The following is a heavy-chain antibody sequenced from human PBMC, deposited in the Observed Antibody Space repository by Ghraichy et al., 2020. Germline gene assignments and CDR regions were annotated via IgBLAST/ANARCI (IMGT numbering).Heavy chain of an antibody. Sequence: SETLSLTCPVYDKSFSNYYWSWIRQPPGKALEWIGEIHPLGSTHYNPSLQSRATISVDTSKNQFSLRLKSMTAADTAVYYCARGWDQAKSGIWGQGTLVTVSS. CDR2: IHPLGST. CDR3: ARGWDQAKSGI. CDR1: DKSFSNYY. J-gene: IGHJ3*02. D-gene: IGHD3-10*01. V-gene: IGHV4-34*01.